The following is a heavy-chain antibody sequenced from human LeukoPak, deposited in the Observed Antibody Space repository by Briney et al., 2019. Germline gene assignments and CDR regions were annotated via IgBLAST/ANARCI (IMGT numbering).Heavy chain of an antibody. CDR2: ISSSSSYI. CDR1: GFTFSSYS. J-gene: IGHJ4*02. V-gene: IGHV3-21*01. CDR3: ARDRNRFTMVRGVIYYAGILDY. Sequence: PGGSLRLSCAASGFTFSSYSMNWVRQAPGKGLEWVSSISSSSSYIYYADSVKGRFTISRDNSKNTLYLQMNSLRAEDTAVYYCARDRNRFTMVRGVIYYAGILDYWGQGTLVTVSS. D-gene: IGHD3-10*01.